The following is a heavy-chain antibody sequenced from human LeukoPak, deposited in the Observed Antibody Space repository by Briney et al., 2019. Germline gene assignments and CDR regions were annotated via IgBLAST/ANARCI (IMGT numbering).Heavy chain of an antibody. CDR1: GFTFSSYW. Sequence: GGSLRLSCAASGFTFSSYWMSWVRQAPGKGLEWVANIKQDGSEKYYVDSVKGRCTISRDNAKNSLYLQMNSLRAEDTAVYYCAKDHDSSGYFEYYFDYWGQGTLVTVSS. V-gene: IGHV3-7*03. D-gene: IGHD3-22*01. CDR3: AKDHDSSGYFEYYFDY. J-gene: IGHJ4*02. CDR2: IKQDGSEK.